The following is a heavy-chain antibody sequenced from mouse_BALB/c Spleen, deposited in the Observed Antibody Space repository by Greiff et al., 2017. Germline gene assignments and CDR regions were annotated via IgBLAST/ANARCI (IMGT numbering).Heavy chain of an antibody. J-gene: IGHJ4*01. D-gene: IGHD4-1*01. V-gene: IGHV1-54*01. Sequence: VKLLESGAELVRPGTSVKVSCKASGYAFTNYLIEWVKQRPGQGLEWIGVINPGSGGTNYNEKFKGKATLTADKSSSTAYMQLSSLTSDDSAVYFCARGGAGTDAMDYWGQGTSVTVSS. CDR1: GYAFTNYL. CDR3: ARGGAGTDAMDY. CDR2: INPGSGGT.